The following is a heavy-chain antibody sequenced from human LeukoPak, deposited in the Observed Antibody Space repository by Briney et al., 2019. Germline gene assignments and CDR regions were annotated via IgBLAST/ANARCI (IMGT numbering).Heavy chain of an antibody. CDR2: IKQDEGER. V-gene: IGHV3-7*01. CDR3: AKVAKYYYGSETYYFFEH. D-gene: IGHD3-10*01. J-gene: IGHJ4*02. Sequence: PGGSLRLSCAASGFTFSNYWMSWVRQAPGKGLEWVASIKQDEGERYYVDSVKGRFTISRDNAKNSLYLQMDSLSAEDTAVYYCAKVAKYYYGSETYYFFEHWGQGTPVTASS. CDR1: GFTFSNYW.